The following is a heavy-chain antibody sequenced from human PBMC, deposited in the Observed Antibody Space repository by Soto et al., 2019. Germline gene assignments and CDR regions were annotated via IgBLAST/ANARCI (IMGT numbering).Heavy chain of an antibody. D-gene: IGHD3-3*01. CDR2: IYYSGST. V-gene: IGHV4-59*01. Sequence: PSETLSLTCTASGGSISSYYWSWIRQPPGKGLEWIGYIYYSGSTNYNPSLKSRVTISVDTSKNQFSLKLSSVTAADTAVYYCARGITIFGVARGWFDPWGQGTLVTVSS. CDR1: GGSISSYY. J-gene: IGHJ5*02. CDR3: ARGITIFGVARGWFDP.